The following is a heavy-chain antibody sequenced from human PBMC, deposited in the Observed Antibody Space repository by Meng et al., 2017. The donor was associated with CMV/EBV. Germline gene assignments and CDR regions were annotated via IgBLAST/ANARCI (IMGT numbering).Heavy chain of an antibody. CDR1: GGPLSSYA. D-gene: IGHD3-10*01. V-gene: IGHV1-69*12. CDR2: IIPIFGTA. CDR3: ARRGSYYGSGSYYNWFDP. J-gene: IGHJ5*02. Sequence: QVRRVRVGGEGKMPGPPVKVPCKASGGPLSSYAISWVRQAPGQGLEWMGGIIPIFGTANYAQKFQGRVTITADESTSTAYMELSSLRSEDTAVYYCARRGSYYGSGSYYNWFDPWGQGTLVTVSS.